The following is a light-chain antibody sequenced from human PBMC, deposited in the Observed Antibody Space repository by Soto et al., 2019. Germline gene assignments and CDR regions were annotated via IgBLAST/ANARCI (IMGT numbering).Light chain of an antibody. CDR3: SSYISSGTPVV. J-gene: IGLJ2*01. CDR2: DVS. Sequence: QSVLTQPASVSGSPGQSITISCTGTSSDVGGYNYVSWYQQHPGKAPKLMIYDVSNRPSGVSNRFSGSKSGNTASLSISGLQAEDEADYYCSSYISSGTPVVFGGGT. CDR1: SSDVGGYNY. V-gene: IGLV2-14*01.